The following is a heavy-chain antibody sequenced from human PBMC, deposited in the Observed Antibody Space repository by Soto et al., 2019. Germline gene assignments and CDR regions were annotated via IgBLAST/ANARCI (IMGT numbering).Heavy chain of an antibody. J-gene: IGHJ4*02. V-gene: IGHV3-74*03. D-gene: IGHD3-10*01. CDR1: GFTSSNYS. CDR3: ARGILGAGTANDH. Sequence: EVQLVESGGGLVQPGGSLILSCAASGFTSSNYSMVWVRQAQRKGLVWVSRIIGDGLYTTYADSVKCPFTISRDNAKNTVYLQMNSLRVEDTAVYYCARGILGAGTANDHGGQGTLVTVSS. CDR2: IIGDGLYT.